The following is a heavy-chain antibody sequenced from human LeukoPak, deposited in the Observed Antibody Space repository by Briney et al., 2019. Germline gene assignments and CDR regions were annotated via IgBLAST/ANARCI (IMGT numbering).Heavy chain of an antibody. Sequence: GAPVKVSCKASGGTFSSYAISWVRQAPGQGLEWMGGIIPIFGTANYAQKFQGRVTITADKSTSTAYMELSSLRSEDTAVYYCARGGYSGYDNPEFDYWGQGTLVTVSS. CDR3: ARGGYSGYDNPEFDY. J-gene: IGHJ4*02. V-gene: IGHV1-69*06. CDR1: GGTFSSYA. D-gene: IGHD5-12*01. CDR2: IIPIFGTA.